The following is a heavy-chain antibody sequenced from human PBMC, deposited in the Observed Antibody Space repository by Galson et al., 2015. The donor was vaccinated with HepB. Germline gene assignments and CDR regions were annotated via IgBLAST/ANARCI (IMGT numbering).Heavy chain of an antibody. D-gene: IGHD3-22*01. V-gene: IGHV3-15*01. J-gene: IGHJ3*02. CDR2: IKGKSDGGTT. CDR3: TTVSHDIGGYYFSHAFDI. Sequence: SLRLSCAASGIRFSKASLTWVRQAPGKGLEWVGRIKGKSDGGTTDYAAPMKGRFTISRDDSENTMYLQMNSLRAEDTAVYYCTTVSHDIGGYYFSHAFDIWGQGTWSPSLQ. CDR1: GIRFSKAS.